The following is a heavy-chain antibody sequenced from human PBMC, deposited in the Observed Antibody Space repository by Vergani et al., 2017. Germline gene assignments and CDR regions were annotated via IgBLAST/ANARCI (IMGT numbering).Heavy chain of an antibody. V-gene: IGHV4-39*01. J-gene: IGHJ5*02. Sequence: QLQLQESGPGLVKPSATLSLTCSVSGASIRSSNYYWGWIRQPPGKGLEWIASIYYSGSTYYNPSLKSRVTISVDTSKNQFSLNLSSVTAADTAVYFCARHSTVECLVKLGWIDPWWQRILVTVFS. CDR1: GASIRSSNYY. D-gene: IGHD6-19*01. CDR3: ARHSTVECLVKLGWIDP. CDR2: IYYSGST.